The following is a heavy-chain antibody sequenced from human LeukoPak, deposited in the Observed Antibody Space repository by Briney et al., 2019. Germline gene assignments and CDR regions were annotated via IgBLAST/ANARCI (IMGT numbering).Heavy chain of an antibody. CDR1: GDSISGYY. J-gene: IGHJ4*02. Sequence: SETLSLTCIVSGDSISGYYWTWMRQPAGKGLEWIGRIHTSGSTNYNPSLKSRVTISVDTSKNQFSLKLSSVTAADTAVYYCARHPRSSWSFDYWGQGTLVTVSS. D-gene: IGHD6-13*01. V-gene: IGHV4-4*07. CDR2: IHTSGST. CDR3: ARHPRSSWSFDY.